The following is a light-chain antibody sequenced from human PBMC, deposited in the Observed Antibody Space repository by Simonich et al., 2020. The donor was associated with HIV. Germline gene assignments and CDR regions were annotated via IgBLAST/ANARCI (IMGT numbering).Light chain of an antibody. J-gene: IGKJ4*01. Sequence: EIVMTQSPATLSVAPGERATLSCRARQSVTSTFLAWYQQKPGQSPMLLIDGASSRATGIPDRFSGSGSGTDFTLTISRLEPEDFAVYYCQQYYSTPLTFGGGTKVEIK. CDR1: QSVTSTF. V-gene: IGKV3-20*01. CDR2: GAS. CDR3: QQYYSTPLT.